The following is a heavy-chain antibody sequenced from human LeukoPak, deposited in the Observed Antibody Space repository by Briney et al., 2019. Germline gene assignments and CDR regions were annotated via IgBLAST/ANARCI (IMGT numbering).Heavy chain of an antibody. CDR1: GLTVSGNY. CDR3: ASMEPAAPKSYYFDY. Sequence: GGSLRLSCAASGLTVSGNYMSWVRQVPGKGLEWVSLIYTDGSSYYADSVKGRFTISRDYSKNTLSLQMNSLTAEDTAVYYCASMEPAAPKSYYFDYWGQGTLVTVSS. D-gene: IGHD2-2*01. CDR2: IYTDGSS. V-gene: IGHV3-53*01. J-gene: IGHJ4*02.